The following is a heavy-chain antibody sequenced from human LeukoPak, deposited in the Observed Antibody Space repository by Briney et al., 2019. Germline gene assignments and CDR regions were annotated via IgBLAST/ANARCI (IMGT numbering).Heavy chain of an antibody. J-gene: IGHJ3*02. D-gene: IGHD5-12*01. CDR1: GGSISSYY. V-gene: IGHV4-59*01. Sequence: SETLSLTCTVSGGSISSYYWSWIRQPPGKGLEWIGYIYYSGSTNYNPSLKSRVTISVDTSKNQFSLKLSSVTAADTAVYYCARTTWLQSDAFDIWGQGTMVTVSS. CDR2: IYYSGST. CDR3: ARTTWLQSDAFDI.